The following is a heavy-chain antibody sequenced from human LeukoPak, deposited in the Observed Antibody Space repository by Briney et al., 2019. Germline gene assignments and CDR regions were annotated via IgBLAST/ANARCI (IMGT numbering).Heavy chain of an antibody. CDR2: ISYDGSNK. J-gene: IGHJ4*02. CDR1: GFTFSSYG. V-gene: IGHV3-30*18. Sequence: PGGSLRLSCAASGFTFSSYGMHWIRQAPGKGLEWVAVISYDGSNKYYADSVKGRFTISRDNSKNTLYLQMNSLRAEDTAVYYCAKLKYAPFDYWGQGTLVTVSS. CDR3: AKLKYAPFDY.